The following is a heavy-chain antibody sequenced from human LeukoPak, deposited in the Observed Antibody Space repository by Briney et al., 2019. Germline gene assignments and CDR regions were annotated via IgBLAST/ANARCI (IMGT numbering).Heavy chain of an antibody. D-gene: IGHD3-9*01. CDR2: LYHSGST. Sequence: KPSETLSLTCAVSGYSISSGYYWGWIRQPPGKGLEWIGSLYHSGSTYYNPSLKSRVTISVDTSKKQFSLKLSSVTAADTAVYYCARFSYYDILKDAFDIWGQGTMVTVSS. CDR1: GYSISSGYY. V-gene: IGHV4-38-2*01. CDR3: ARFSYYDILKDAFDI. J-gene: IGHJ3*02.